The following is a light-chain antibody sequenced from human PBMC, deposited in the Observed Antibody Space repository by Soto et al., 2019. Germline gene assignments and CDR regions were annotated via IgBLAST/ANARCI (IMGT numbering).Light chain of an antibody. Sequence: QSVLTQPPSVSAAPGQKVTISCSGSSSNIGNNYVSWYQQLPGTAPKLLIYDSNKRPSGIPDRFSGSQSGTSATLGITGLQTGDEADYYCGTWDNSLSAGVFGGGTKLTVL. J-gene: IGLJ3*02. CDR1: SSNIGNNY. CDR3: GTWDNSLSAGV. V-gene: IGLV1-51*01. CDR2: DSN.